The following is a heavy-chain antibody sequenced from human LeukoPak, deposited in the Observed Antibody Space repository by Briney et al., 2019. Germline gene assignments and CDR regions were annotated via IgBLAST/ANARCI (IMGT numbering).Heavy chain of an antibody. CDR1: GFTFSDYA. V-gene: IGHV3-21*04. Sequence: GGSLRLSCEGSGFTFSDYAMHWVRQAPGQGLEWVSSITTTSHYIYYADSVKGRFTISRDNSKNTLYLQMNSLRAEDTAVYYCAKDFFGGNSHRWGQGTLVTVSS. J-gene: IGHJ4*02. CDR2: ITTTSHYI. D-gene: IGHD4-23*01. CDR3: AKDFFGGNSHR.